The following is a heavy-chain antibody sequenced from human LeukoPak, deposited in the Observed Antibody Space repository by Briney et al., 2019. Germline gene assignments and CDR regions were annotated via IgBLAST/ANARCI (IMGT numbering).Heavy chain of an antibody. V-gene: IGHV3-11*01. CDR3: ARVSGQLLGKYYFDY. CDR2: ISSSGNTI. CDR1: GFTFSDYY. Sequence: GGSLRLSCAASGFTFSDYYMSWIRQAPGKGLEWVSYISSSGNTIYYADSVKGRFTISRDNAKNSLYLQMNSLRAEDTAVYYCARVSGQLLGKYYFDYWGQGTLVTVSS. D-gene: IGHD1-26*01. J-gene: IGHJ4*02.